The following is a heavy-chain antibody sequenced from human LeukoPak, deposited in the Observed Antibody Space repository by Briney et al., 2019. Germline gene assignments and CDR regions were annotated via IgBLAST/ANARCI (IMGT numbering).Heavy chain of an antibody. CDR1: GGSVSSGSYY. CDR3: ARDQGFVDV. CDR2: IYYSGST. J-gene: IGHJ6*04. V-gene: IGHV4-61*01. Sequence: PSETLSLTCTVSGGSVSSGSYYWSWIRQPPGKGLEWIGYIYYSGSTNYNPSLKGRVTISVDTSKNQFSLKLSSVTAADTAVYYCARDQGFVDVWGKGTTVTVSS.